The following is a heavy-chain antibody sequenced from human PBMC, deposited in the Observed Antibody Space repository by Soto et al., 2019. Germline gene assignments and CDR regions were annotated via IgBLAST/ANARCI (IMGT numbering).Heavy chain of an antibody. CDR3: XXXXXXXXEXXGYDSKXRXLTFAY. D-gene: IGHD5-12*01. CDR1: GFTVSSNY. CDR2: IYSGGST. J-gene: IGHJ4*02. V-gene: IGHV3-66*01. Sequence: EVQLVXSGGGLVQPGGSLRLSCAASGFTVSSNYMSWVRQAPGKGLEWVSVIYSGGSTYYADSVKGRXXXXXXXXXXTXXXXXXXXXXXXXXXXXXXXXXXXXXEXXGYDSKXRXLTFAYGGQGPLXX.